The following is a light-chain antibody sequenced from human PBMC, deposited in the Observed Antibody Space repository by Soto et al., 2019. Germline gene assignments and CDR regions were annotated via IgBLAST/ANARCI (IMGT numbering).Light chain of an antibody. CDR2: EVS. CDR1: SSDVGGYNY. V-gene: IGLV2-8*01. J-gene: IGLJ3*02. Sequence: QSALTQPPSASGSPGQSVTISCTGTSSDVGGYNYVSWYQQHPGKAPKLMIYEVSKRPSGVPDRFSGSKSGNTASLTVSGLQAEHEADYYCSSYAGSNIWVFGGGTKLTVL. CDR3: SSYAGSNIWV.